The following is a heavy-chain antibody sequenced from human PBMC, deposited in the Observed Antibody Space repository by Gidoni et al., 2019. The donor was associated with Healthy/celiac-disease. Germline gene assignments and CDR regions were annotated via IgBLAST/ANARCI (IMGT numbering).Heavy chain of an antibody. CDR2: ISGSGGST. J-gene: IGHJ4*02. CDR1: GFTFSSYA. CDR3: AGEINSGSYQTFDY. V-gene: IGHV3-23*01. D-gene: IGHD1-26*01. Sequence: EVQLLESRGGLVQPGGSLRLSCAASGFTFSSYAMSWVRQAPGKGLEWGSAISGSGGSTYYADSVKGRFTISRDNSKNTLYLQMNSLRAEDTAVYYCAGEINSGSYQTFDYWGQGTLVTVSS.